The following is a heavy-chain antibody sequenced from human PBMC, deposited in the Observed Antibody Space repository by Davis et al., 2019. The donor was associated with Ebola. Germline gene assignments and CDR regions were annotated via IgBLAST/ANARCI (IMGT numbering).Heavy chain of an antibody. CDR3: VSANWNDGGY. J-gene: IGHJ4*02. CDR2: ISSSSSYI. D-gene: IGHD1-1*01. CDR1: GFTFSSYS. Sequence: GESLKISCAASGFTFSSYSMNWVRQAPGKGLEWVSSISSSSSYIYYADSVKGRFTISRDNAKNSLYLQMNSLRAEDTAVYYCVSANWNDGGYWGQGTLVTVSS. V-gene: IGHV3-21*01.